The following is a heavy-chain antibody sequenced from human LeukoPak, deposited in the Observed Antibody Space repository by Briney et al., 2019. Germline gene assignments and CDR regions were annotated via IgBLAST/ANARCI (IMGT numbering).Heavy chain of an antibody. CDR3: ATPLVAAYRTSSDY. J-gene: IGHJ4*02. D-gene: IGHD2-15*01. V-gene: IGHV3-23*01. CDR1: GFTVSSNY. CDR2: ISGSGGST. Sequence: GGSLRLSCAASGFTVSSNYMSWVRQAPGKGLEWVSAISGSGGSTYYADSVKGRFTISRDNSKNTLYLQMNSLRAENTAVYYCATPLVAAYRTSSDYWGQGTLVTVSS.